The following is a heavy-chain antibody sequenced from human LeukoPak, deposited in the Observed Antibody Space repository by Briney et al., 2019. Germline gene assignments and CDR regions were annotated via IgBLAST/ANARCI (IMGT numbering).Heavy chain of an antibody. J-gene: IGHJ5*02. Sequence: SWIRQAPGKGLEWLSYINIGGTNTHYADSVKGRFTISRDNAKKSLYLEMTNLRAEDTAVYYCATDGAGFDTWGQGTLVTVSS. CDR3: ATDGAGFDT. CDR2: INIGGTNT. V-gene: IGHV3-11*01.